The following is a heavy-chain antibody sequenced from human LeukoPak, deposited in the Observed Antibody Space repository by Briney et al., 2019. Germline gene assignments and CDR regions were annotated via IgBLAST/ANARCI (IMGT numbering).Heavy chain of an antibody. V-gene: IGHV3-23*01. CDR3: ARDRVYASGSRDAFGI. Sequence: WGSLRLSCAASGFTFSSYAMSWVRQAPGTGLGWVSGISGSGTSTYHADSVKGRFTISRDNSKNTLYLQMDSLRAEDTAVYYCARDRVYASGSRDAFGIWGQGTMVAVSS. CDR2: ISGSGTST. CDR1: GFTFSSYA. J-gene: IGHJ3*02. D-gene: IGHD3-10*01.